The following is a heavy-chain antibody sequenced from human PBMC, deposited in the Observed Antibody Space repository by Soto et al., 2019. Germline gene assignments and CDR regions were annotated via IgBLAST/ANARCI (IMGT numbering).Heavy chain of an antibody. CDR3: ARVTYGGNAGYWFDP. J-gene: IGHJ5*02. D-gene: IGHD2-15*01. V-gene: IGHV1-69*06. CDR2: IIPIFGTA. Sequence: ASVKVSCKASGGTFSSYAISWVRQAPGQGLEWMGGIIPIFGTANYAQKFQGRVTITADKSTSTAYMELSSLRSEDTAVYYCARVTYGGNAGYWFDPWGQGTLVTVSS. CDR1: GGTFSSYA.